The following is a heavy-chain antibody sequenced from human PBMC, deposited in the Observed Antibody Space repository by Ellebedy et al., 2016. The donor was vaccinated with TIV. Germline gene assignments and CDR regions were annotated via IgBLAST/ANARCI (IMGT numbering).Heavy chain of an antibody. CDR1: GFTFSTYW. CDR3: AFPRAGYKSGWTY. Sequence: PGGSLRLSCAASGFTFSTYWMTWVRQAPGKGLGWVVNIKQDGSEKYYVDSVKGRFTISRDNAKNSLYLQMNSLRPEDTAVYYCAFPRAGYKSGWTYWGQGTLVTVSS. J-gene: IGHJ4*02. V-gene: IGHV3-7*03. D-gene: IGHD6-25*01. CDR2: IKQDGSEK.